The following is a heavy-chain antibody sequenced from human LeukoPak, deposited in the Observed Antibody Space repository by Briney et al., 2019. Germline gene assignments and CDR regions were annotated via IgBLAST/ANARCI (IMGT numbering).Heavy chain of an antibody. V-gene: IGHV3-23*01. D-gene: IGHD3-3*01. Sequence: GGSLRLSCVASGFTFSSYAMSWFRQAPGKGLEWVSAISGSGGSTYYADSVKGRFTISRDNSKNTLYLQMNSLRAEDTAVYYCATQPDFWSGYSDDYWGQGTLVTVSS. CDR2: ISGSGGST. CDR1: GFTFSSYA. CDR3: ATQPDFWSGYSDDY. J-gene: IGHJ4*02.